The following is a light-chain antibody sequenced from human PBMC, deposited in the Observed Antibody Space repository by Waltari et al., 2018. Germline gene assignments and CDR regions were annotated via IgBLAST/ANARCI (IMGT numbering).Light chain of an antibody. V-gene: IGLV2-14*03. Sequence: QSALTQPASVSGSPGQSITISCTGTSNDIGAHNYVSWYQHHPGKAPKLIIYNVSNRPSWFSTRFSGPNSGYTASLTISGLQAEDEADYFCGSYGSRTIFGGGTKLTVL. CDR1: SNDIGAHNY. CDR2: NVS. J-gene: IGLJ2*01. CDR3: GSYGSRTI.